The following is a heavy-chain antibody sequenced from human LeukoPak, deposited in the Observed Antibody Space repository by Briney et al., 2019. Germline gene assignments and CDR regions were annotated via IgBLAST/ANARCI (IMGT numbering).Heavy chain of an antibody. D-gene: IGHD2-15*01. CDR1: GFTFSSYA. CDR3: ARGDGYCSGGSCYWSFDY. Sequence: SGGSLRLSCAASGFTFSSYAMSWVRQAPGKGLEWVAFIRYDGSNKYYADSVKGRFTISRDNSKNTLYLQMNSLRAEDTAVYYCARGDGYCSGGSCYWSFDYWGQGTLVTVSS. J-gene: IGHJ4*02. CDR2: IRYDGSNK. V-gene: IGHV3-30*02.